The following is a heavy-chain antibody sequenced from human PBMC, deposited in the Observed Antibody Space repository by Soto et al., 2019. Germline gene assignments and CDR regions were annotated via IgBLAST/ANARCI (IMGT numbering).Heavy chain of an antibody. V-gene: IGHV3-23*01. CDR2: ISGSGGVT. Sequence: EVQLLESGGGLVQPGGSQRLSCAASGFTFSSYAMSWVRQGPGKGLEWVTLISGSGGVTDYADSVKGRFTVSRDNSKNTMYLELNSLTAGDTAIYYCAKLHRGSSEDGFDVWGQGTVVTVSS. CDR3: AKLHRGSSEDGFDV. J-gene: IGHJ3*01. CDR1: GFTFSSYA. D-gene: IGHD6-6*01.